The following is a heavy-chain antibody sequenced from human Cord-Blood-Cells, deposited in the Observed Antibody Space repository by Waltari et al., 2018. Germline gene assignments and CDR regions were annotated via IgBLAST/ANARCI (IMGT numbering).Heavy chain of an antibody. J-gene: IGHJ4*02. V-gene: IGHV3-30*04. CDR1: GFTFSSYA. Sequence: QVQLVESGGGVVQPGRSLRLSCAASGFTFSSYAMHWVRQAPGKGLEWVAVISNDGSNKYSADSVEGRFTSSRDNSKNTLYLQMNSLRAEDTAVYYCARDFSSWYYFDYWGQGTLVTVSS. D-gene: IGHD6-13*01. CDR2: ISNDGSNK. CDR3: ARDFSSWYYFDY.